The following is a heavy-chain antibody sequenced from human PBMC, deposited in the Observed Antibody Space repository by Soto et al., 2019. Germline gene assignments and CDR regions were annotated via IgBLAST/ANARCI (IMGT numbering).Heavy chain of an antibody. J-gene: IGHJ4*02. CDR3: ARRWGAYFDF. CDR2: IYYSGST. Sequence: SETLSLTCTVSGGSISSYYWSWIRQPPGKGLEWIGYIYYSGSTNYNPSLKSRVTISVDTSKNQFSLKLSSVTAADTAVYYCARRWGAYFDFWGQGTLVTVSS. V-gene: IGHV4-59*01. D-gene: IGHD7-27*01. CDR1: GGSISSYY.